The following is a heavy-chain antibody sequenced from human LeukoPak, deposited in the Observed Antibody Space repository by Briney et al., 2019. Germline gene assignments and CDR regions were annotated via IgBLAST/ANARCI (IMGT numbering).Heavy chain of an antibody. J-gene: IGHJ3*02. CDR3: ASRIVGATPAFDI. D-gene: IGHD1-26*01. CDR2: IIPIFGTA. CDR1: GDTFSSYA. Sequence: SVKVSCKASGDTFSSYAISWVRQAPGQGLEWMGGIIPIFGTANYAQKFQGRVTITADESTSTAYMELSSLRSEDTAVYYCASRIVGATPAFDIWGQGTMVTVSS. V-gene: IGHV1-69*01.